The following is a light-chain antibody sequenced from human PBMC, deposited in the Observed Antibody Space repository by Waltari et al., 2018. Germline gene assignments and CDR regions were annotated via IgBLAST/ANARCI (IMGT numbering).Light chain of an antibody. CDR1: SSDIGAYNY. CDR3: NSHTTVSSLV. V-gene: IGLV2-14*03. CDR2: DVT. J-gene: IGLJ1*01. Sequence: QSALTQPASVSGSPGQSITISCTGTSSDIGAYNYVSWYQQHPGKAPKLLIYDVTYLPSGVSSRFSGSKSGNTASLTISGLQAEDEADYYCNSHTTVSSLVFGTGTKVTVL.